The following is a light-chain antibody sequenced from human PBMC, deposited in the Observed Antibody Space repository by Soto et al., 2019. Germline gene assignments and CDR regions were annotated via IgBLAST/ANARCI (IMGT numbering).Light chain of an antibody. V-gene: IGKV4-1*01. CDR2: WAS. Sequence: DTVMTQSPDSLAVSLGVRTTINCKSGQNVLYSSNNKNHLAWHQQKPGQPPKMLLYWASTRESRVPDRFSGSGSGTDFTLTISSLQAEDVAVYYCQQYDSTPRTFGQGT. J-gene: IGKJ1*01. CDR1: QNVLYSSNNKNH. CDR3: QQYDSTPRT.